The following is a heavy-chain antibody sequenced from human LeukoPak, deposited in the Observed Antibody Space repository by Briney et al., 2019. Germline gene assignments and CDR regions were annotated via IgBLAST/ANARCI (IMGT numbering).Heavy chain of an antibody. CDR2: ISSSGSSI. D-gene: IGHD2-15*01. CDR1: GXTFSSFE. V-gene: IGHV3-48*03. CDR3: ARACGASCYAVDFFNYGMDV. J-gene: IGHJ6*02. Sequence: SGGSLRLSCAVSGXTFSSFEMNWVRQAPGKGQEWVSYISSSGSSIYYADSVKGRFTISRDNAKNSLYLQMNSLGAGDTAVYYCARACGASCYAVDFFNYGMDVWGQGTTVTVSS.